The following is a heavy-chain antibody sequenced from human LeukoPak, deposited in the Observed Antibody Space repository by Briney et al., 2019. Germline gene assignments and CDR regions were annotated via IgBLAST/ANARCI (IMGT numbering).Heavy chain of an antibody. CDR1: GFTFSRYA. D-gene: IGHD1-14*01. Sequence: GGSLRLSCAASGFTFSRYAMHWVRQAPGKGLEWVAVISDDGTFTLYGDSVRGRFTISRDSSKNTLYLQMNSLRPEDTVVYYCARDPYRDAPDYFDYWGQGTLVTVSS. CDR2: ISDDGTFT. V-gene: IGHV3-30-3*01. CDR3: ARDPYRDAPDYFDY. J-gene: IGHJ4*02.